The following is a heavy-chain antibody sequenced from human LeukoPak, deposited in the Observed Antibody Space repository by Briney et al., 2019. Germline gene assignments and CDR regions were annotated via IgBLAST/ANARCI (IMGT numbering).Heavy chain of an antibody. J-gene: IGHJ3*01. CDR3: ARWPTTQGTFDA. CDR2: ISSSGST. D-gene: IGHD1-1*01. CDR1: GGSISPYY. V-gene: IGHV4-4*07. Sequence: SETLSLTCTVSGGSISPYYWIWIRQPAGEGLEWIGRISSSGSTNYNPSLKSRVTLSVDTSKNQFSLKLNSVTAADTAVYYCARWPTTQGTFDAWGQGTMVTVSS.